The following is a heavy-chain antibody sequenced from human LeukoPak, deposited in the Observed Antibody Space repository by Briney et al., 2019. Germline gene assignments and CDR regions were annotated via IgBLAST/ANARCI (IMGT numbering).Heavy chain of an antibody. V-gene: IGHV3-23*01. CDR2: ISGSGGST. D-gene: IGHD2-21*02. CDR3: AKSHHVTAIDY. J-gene: IGHJ4*02. CDR1: GFTFSHYG. Sequence: GGSLRLSCAASGFTFSHYGMTWVRQAPGKGLEWVSAISGSGGSTYYAGSLKGRFTISRDNSKNTLYLQMNSLRADDTAVYYCAKSHHVTAIDYWGQGTLVTVSS.